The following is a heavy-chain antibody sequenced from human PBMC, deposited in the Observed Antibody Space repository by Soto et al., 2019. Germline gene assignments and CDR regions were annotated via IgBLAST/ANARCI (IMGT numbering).Heavy chain of an antibody. V-gene: IGHV3-23*01. D-gene: IGHD3-3*01. CDR2: ITTSDDIT. CDR1: GFIFKDFA. CDR3: TKGDSSGYFDPSSGYSTPDH. Sequence: EVQLFESGGGLVEPAESLGLSCAASGFIFKDFAMSWVRQAPGKGLEWVSTITTSDDITYSADSVRGRFTISRDNSANTLFLQMSSLRGDDTATYYCTKGDSSGYFDPSSGYSTPDHWGQGTLVTVSS. J-gene: IGHJ5*02.